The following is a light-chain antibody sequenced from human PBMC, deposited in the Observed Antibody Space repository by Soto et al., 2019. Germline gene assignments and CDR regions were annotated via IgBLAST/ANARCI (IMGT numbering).Light chain of an antibody. CDR2: GAS. CDR3: QQYALSPLT. J-gene: IGKJ4*01. CDR1: QAILSSY. V-gene: IGKV3-20*01. Sequence: EIGLTQSPGTLSLSPGEGATLSCRASQAILSSYLAWYQQKPGQSPRLLIYGASSRATGVPDRFSGDGSGIDFTLNITGVQPEYFAVYYCQQYALSPLTFGGGTKGEV.